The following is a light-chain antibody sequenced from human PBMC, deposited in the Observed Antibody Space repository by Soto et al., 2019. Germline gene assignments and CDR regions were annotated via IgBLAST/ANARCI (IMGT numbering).Light chain of an antibody. CDR2: AAS. CDR1: RSISRH. Sequence: DIPMTQSPSSLSASVGDRVNMTCRASRSISRHLSWYQQKPGKAPNLLIYAASSLQSGVPSRFSGAGSGTDFTLTIGNLHPEDFAIYYCKQSYSSQWTFGQGTKVEL. J-gene: IGKJ1*01. V-gene: IGKV1-39*01. CDR3: KQSYSSQWT.